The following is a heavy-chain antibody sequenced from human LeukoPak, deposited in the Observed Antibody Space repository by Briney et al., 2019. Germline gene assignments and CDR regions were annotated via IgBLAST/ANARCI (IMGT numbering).Heavy chain of an antibody. CDR3: AKVGFPGIAVAGNYYYYYMDV. CDR1: GFTFSDYY. CDR2: IRYDGSNK. Sequence: PGGSLRLSCAASGFTFSDYYMSWIRQAPGKGLEWVAFIRYDGSNKYYADSVKGRFTISRDNSKNTLYLQMNSLRAEDTAVYYCAKVGFPGIAVAGNYYYYYMDVWGKGTTVTISS. J-gene: IGHJ6*03. D-gene: IGHD6-19*01. V-gene: IGHV3-30*02.